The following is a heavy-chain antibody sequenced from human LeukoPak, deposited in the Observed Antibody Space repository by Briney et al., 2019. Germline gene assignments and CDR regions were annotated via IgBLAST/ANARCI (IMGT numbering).Heavy chain of an antibody. CDR2: IYYNGIT. CDR3: ASGSIAAALFDY. CDR1: GASMTNYY. J-gene: IGHJ4*02. V-gene: IGHV4-59*08. Sequence: SETLSLTCTVSGASMTNYYWNWIRQPPGKGLEWIGYIYYNGITNYNPSLKSRVTISIDTSKSQFSLKLSSVTAADTAVYYCASGSIAAALFDYWGQGTLVTVSS. D-gene: IGHD6-13*01.